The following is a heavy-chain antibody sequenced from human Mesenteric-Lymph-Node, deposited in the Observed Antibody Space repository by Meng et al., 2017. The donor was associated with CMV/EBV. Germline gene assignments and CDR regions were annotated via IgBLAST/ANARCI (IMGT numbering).Heavy chain of an antibody. Sequence: LSLTCAASGFTFSSYEMNWVRQAPGKGLEWVSYISNSGSTIYYADSVKGRFTISRDNAKNSLYLQMNSLRAEDTAFYYCARGRMTAVVTPRYYWGQGTLVTVSS. CDR1: GFTFSSYE. D-gene: IGHD4-23*01. V-gene: IGHV3-48*03. CDR3: ARGRMTAVVTPRYY. J-gene: IGHJ4*02. CDR2: ISNSGSTI.